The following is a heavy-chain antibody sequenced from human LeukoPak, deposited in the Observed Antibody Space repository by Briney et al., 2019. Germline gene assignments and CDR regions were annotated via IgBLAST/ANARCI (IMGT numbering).Heavy chain of an antibody. CDR1: GYTFTKYG. D-gene: IGHD1-26*01. J-gene: IGHJ4*02. V-gene: IGHV1-18*01. Sequence: ASVKVSCKASGYTFTKYGITWVRQAPGQGLEWMGWISTYNGNTNYAQKLQGRVTMTTDTSTSTAYMELRSLRSDDTAVYYCARVWVGATPAIDADYWGQGTLVTVSS. CDR3: ARVWVGATPAIDADY. CDR2: ISTYNGNT.